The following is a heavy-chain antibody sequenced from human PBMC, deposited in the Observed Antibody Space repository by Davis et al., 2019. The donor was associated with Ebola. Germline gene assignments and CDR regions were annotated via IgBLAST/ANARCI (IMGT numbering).Heavy chain of an antibody. D-gene: IGHD2-8*02. CDR2: IYYSGST. Sequence: MPSETLSLTCTVSGGSVSSGSYYWSWIRQPPGKGLEWIGYIYYSGSTNYNPSLKSRVTISLDTSKNQFSLKLSSVTAADTAVYYCASLSYYTGGALDYWGQGTLVTVSS. CDR3: ASLSYYTGGALDY. J-gene: IGHJ4*02. CDR1: GGSVSSGSYY. V-gene: IGHV4-61*01.